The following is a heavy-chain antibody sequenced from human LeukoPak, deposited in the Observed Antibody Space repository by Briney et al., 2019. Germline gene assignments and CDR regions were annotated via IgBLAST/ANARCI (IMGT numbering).Heavy chain of an antibody. CDR1: GFTFSSYA. CDR2: ISGSGGST. D-gene: IGHD6-19*01. V-gene: IGHV3-23*01. CDR3: AKSSGYSSGWYDLQLGY. Sequence: GGSLRLSCAASGFTFSSYAMSWVRQAPGKGLEWVSAISGSGGSTYYADSVKGRFTISRDNSKNTLYLQMNSLRAEDTAVYYCAKSSGYSSGWYDLQLGYWGQGTLVTVSS. J-gene: IGHJ4*02.